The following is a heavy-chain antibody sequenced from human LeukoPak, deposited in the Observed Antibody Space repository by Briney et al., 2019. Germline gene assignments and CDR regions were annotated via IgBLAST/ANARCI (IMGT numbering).Heavy chain of an antibody. CDR1: GGSFSGYY. J-gene: IGHJ6*03. D-gene: IGHD3-22*01. CDR3: ARGYYYDSSGSRRSYYMDV. V-gene: IGHV4-34*01. CDR2: INHSGST. Sequence: KPSETLSLTCAVYGGSFSGYYWSWIRQPPGKGLEWIGEINHSGSTNYNPSLKSRVTISVDTSKNQFSLKLSSVTAADTAVYYCARGYYYDSSGSRRSYYMDVWGKGTTVTVSS.